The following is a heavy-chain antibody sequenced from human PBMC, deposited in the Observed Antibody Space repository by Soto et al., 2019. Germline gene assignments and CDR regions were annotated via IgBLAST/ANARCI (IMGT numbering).Heavy chain of an antibody. V-gene: IGHV3-15*07. Sequence: GGSLRLSCAASGFTFSNAWMNWVRQAPGKGLEWVGRIKSKTDGGTTDYAAPVKGRFTISRDDSKNTLYLQMNSLKTEDTAVYYCTRCSGGSCYYYGMDVWGQGTTVTVSS. J-gene: IGHJ6*02. CDR1: GFTFSNAW. CDR2: IKSKTDGGTT. CDR3: TRCSGGSCYYYGMDV. D-gene: IGHD2-15*01.